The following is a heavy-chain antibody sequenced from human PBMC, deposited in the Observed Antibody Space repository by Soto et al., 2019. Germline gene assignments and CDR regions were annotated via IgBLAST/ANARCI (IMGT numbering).Heavy chain of an antibody. D-gene: IGHD2-15*01. CDR1: GDSVSSNSAA. CDR2: TYYRSKWYN. Sequence: TLSLTCAISGDSVSSNSAAWNWIRQSPSRGLEWLGRTYYRSKWYNDYAVSVKSRITINPDTSKNQFSLQLNSVTPEDTAVYYCVGGYCSGGSCYSGYYYGMDVWGQGTTVTVSS. V-gene: IGHV6-1*01. J-gene: IGHJ6*02. CDR3: VGGYCSGGSCYSGYYYGMDV.